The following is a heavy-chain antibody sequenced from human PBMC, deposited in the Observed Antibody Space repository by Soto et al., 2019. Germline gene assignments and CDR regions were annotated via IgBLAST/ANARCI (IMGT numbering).Heavy chain of an antibody. D-gene: IGHD3-9*01. Sequence: SLRLSCAASGFTFNNFGMHWVRQAPDNGLEWVAALSPDGNNKYYVDSVKGRFTISRDDSRNTLYLQMDSLRVEDTAVYFCARGGNILTGYYSSLDYWGQGILVTVSS. V-gene: IGHV3-30*03. CDR3: ARGGNILTGYYSSLDY. J-gene: IGHJ4*02. CDR2: LSPDGNNK. CDR1: GFTFNNFG.